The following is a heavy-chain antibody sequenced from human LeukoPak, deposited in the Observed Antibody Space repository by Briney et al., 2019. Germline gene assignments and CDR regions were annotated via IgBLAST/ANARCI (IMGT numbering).Heavy chain of an antibody. Sequence: SVKVSCKASGGTFSSYAISWVRQAPGQGLEWMGGIIPIFGTANYAQKFQGRVTITADESTSTAYMELSSLRSEDTAVYYCARALGYSGYDGGDAFDIWGQGTMVTVSS. J-gene: IGHJ3*02. CDR2: IIPIFGTA. CDR3: ARALGYSGYDGGDAFDI. V-gene: IGHV1-69*13. D-gene: IGHD5-12*01. CDR1: GGTFSSYA.